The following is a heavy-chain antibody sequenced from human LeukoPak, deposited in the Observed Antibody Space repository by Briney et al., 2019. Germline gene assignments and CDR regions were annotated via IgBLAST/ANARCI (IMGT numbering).Heavy chain of an antibody. D-gene: IGHD6-19*01. J-gene: IGHJ4*02. CDR1: GYTFTTYG. V-gene: IGHV1-18*01. Sequence: ASVKVSCKASGYTFTTYGISWVRQAPGQGLEWMGWISPYNDNTEYAQKFQGRVTMTTDTSTSTVYMELRSLRSDDTAMYYCAKDPPHSSGPNSPCFAFWGQGTLVTVSS. CDR3: AKDPPHSSGPNSPCFAF. CDR2: ISPYNDNT.